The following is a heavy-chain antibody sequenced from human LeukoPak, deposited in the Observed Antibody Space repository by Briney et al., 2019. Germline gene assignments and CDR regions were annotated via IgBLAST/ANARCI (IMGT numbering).Heavy chain of an antibody. V-gene: IGHV3-48*03. CDR2: ISSGGSTI. D-gene: IGHD6-13*01. CDR3: ARDLYSSNWFGSEY. CDR1: GFTFSNYE. Sequence: PGGSLRLSCAASGFTFSNYEMNWVRQAPGKGLEWISYISSGGSTIYYADSVKGRFTISRDNAKNSLYLQTNSLRVEDTAVYYCARDLYSSNWFGSEYWGQETMVTVSS. J-gene: IGHJ4*02.